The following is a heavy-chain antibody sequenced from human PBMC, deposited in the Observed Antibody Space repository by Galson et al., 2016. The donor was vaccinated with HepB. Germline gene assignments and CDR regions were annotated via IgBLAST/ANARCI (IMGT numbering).Heavy chain of an antibody. Sequence: SVKVSCKASGYTFTNYGITWVRQAPGRGLEWMGWISVYDGNTNYAQKLQGRVTMTTDTSTSTAYMEVRNLRSDDTAVYYCARLLTTVTAGRDYFDYWGQGSLVTVSS. D-gene: IGHD4-17*01. CDR2: ISVYDGNT. V-gene: IGHV1-18*04. CDR3: ARLLTTVTAGRDYFDY. J-gene: IGHJ4*02. CDR1: GYTFTNYG.